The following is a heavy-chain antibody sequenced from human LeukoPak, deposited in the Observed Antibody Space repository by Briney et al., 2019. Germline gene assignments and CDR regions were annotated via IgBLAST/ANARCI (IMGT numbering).Heavy chain of an antibody. J-gene: IGHJ4*02. CDR2: ITGSGANA. D-gene: IGHD3-10*01. Sequence: GGSLRLSCAASGFTFTNYWMSWVRQAPGKGLEWVSGITGSGANAYYADSVKGRFTISRDNSKNTLYLQMNSLRAEDTAVYYCANGEYYYGSDHFDYWGQGTLVTVSS. CDR1: GFTFTNYW. V-gene: IGHV3-23*01. CDR3: ANGEYYYGSDHFDY.